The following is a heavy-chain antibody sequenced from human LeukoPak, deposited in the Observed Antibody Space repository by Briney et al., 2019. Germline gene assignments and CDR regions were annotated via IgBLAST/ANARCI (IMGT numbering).Heavy chain of an antibody. Sequence: AGGSLRLSCAASGFTFSDYYMSWIRQAPGKGLEWVSYISSSGSTIYYADSAKGRFTISRDNAKNSLYLQMNSLRAEDTAVYYCASLVVVVAAGSDVWGQGTTVTVSS. D-gene: IGHD2-15*01. V-gene: IGHV3-11*01. CDR3: ASLVVVVAAGSDV. J-gene: IGHJ6*02. CDR1: GFTFSDYY. CDR2: ISSSGSTI.